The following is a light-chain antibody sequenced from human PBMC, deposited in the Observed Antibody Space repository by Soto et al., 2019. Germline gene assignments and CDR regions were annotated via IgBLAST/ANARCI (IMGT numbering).Light chain of an antibody. J-gene: IGLJ3*02. Sequence: QSVLTQPPSVSGAPGQRVTISCTGTSSNIGAGYDVHWYHQLPGTAPKVVIYGDTNRPSGVPDRFSGSKSGTSGSLVITGLQTEDEGDYYCQSFDSSLSGGVFGGGTKLTVL. CDR3: QSFDSSLSGGV. CDR2: GDT. CDR1: SSNIGAGYD. V-gene: IGLV1-40*01.